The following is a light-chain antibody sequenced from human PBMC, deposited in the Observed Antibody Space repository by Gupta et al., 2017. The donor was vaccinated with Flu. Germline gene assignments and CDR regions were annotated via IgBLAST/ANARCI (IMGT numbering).Light chain of an antibody. CDR1: RSNIGPGYK. Sequence: QSVLTQRPSVSGAPGQKVTVACPERRSNIGPGYKVHWYLQHPAIATKLLLFGHTNRPSGVPDRYSVSKSGTSASLAIAGLQAGDEADYYYQSYASGLSGSGYVFGTGTKVTVL. J-gene: IGLJ1*01. CDR3: QSYASGLSGSGYV. V-gene: IGLV1-40*01. CDR2: GHT.